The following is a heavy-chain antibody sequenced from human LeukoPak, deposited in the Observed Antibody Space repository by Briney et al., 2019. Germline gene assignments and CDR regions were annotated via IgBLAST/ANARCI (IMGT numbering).Heavy chain of an antibody. D-gene: IGHD3-3*01. J-gene: IGHJ4*02. CDR1: GFTFSSYG. CDR2: IWYDGSNK. V-gene: IGHV3-33*01. Sequence: GGSLRLSCAASGFTFSSYGMHWVRQAPGKGLEWVAVIWYDGSNKYYADSVKGRFTISRDNSKNTLYLQMNSLRAEDTAVYYCARGPYHDFWSGYSEYYFDYWGQGTLVTVSS. CDR3: ARGPYHDFWSGYSEYYFDY.